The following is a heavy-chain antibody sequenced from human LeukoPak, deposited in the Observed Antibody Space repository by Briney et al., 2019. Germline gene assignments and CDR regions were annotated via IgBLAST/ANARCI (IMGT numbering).Heavy chain of an antibody. V-gene: IGHV3-7*01. CDR3: ARGRHLPL. J-gene: IGHJ6*02. CDR2: IKEEGSEK. Sequence: PGGSLRLSCAASGFTLSSYWMSWVRQAPGKGGEGVANIKEEGSEKYYVDSVKGRFTISRDNAQKSLFLQMNSLRVEDTAVYYCARGRHLPLWGQGTTVTVSS. D-gene: IGHD3-3*02. CDR1: GFTLSSYW.